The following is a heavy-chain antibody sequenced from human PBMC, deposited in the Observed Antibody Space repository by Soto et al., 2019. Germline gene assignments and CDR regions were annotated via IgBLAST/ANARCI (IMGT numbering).Heavy chain of an antibody. Sequence: SESLSLNCTVSGRTISRFYWRWIRQPPGQGLEWSGYIYNSGSTNYNPSLKSRVTISVDTSKNQFSLKLSSVTAADTAVYYCASSTPRLAAAGFVYVGRAPLLNVSS. V-gene: IGHV4-59*01. CDR1: GRTISRFY. CDR3: ASSTPRLAAAGFVY. J-gene: IGHJ4*02. CDR2: IYNSGST. D-gene: IGHD6-13*01.